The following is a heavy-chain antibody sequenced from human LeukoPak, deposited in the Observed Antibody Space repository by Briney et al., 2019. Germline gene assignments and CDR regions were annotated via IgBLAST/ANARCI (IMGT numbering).Heavy chain of an antibody. CDR1: GFTFSSYA. D-gene: IGHD5-12*01. J-gene: IGHJ5*02. CDR2: ISGSGGST. Sequence: PGGSLRLSCAASGFTFSSYAMSWVRQAPGEGVGWVSAISGSGGSTYYADSVKGRFTISRDNSKNTLYLQMNSLRAEDTAVYYCAKEVYSGYDFDWFDPWGQGTLVTVSS. CDR3: AKEVYSGYDFDWFDP. V-gene: IGHV3-23*01.